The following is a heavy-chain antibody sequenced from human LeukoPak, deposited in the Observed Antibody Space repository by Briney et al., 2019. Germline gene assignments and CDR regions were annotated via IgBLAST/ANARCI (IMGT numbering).Heavy chain of an antibody. V-gene: IGHV3-9*03. CDR1: GFAFRNYW. Sequence: GGSLRLSCVASGFAFRNYWMYWVRQAPGKGLEWVSGISWNGGNIGYADSVKGRFIISRDNARNSLYLQMNSLRAEDMALYYCAKGGIAVAGTWFDPWGQGTLVTVSS. CDR3: AKGGIAVAGTWFDP. CDR2: ISWNGGNI. J-gene: IGHJ5*02. D-gene: IGHD6-19*01.